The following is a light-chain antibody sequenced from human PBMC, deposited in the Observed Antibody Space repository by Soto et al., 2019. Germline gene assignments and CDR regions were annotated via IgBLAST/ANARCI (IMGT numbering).Light chain of an antibody. CDR2: GAS. CDR3: QQYNNWPPIN. V-gene: IGKV1-39*01. Sequence: DIEMTQPPSSLSASVGDRVTITCRASQSISIYLNWYQLKPGKAPNLLMYGASYLKSGVPTRFSGSGSGTEFTLTIRSLQSEDFAVYYCQQYNNWPPINCGQGTRLEIK. CDR1: QSISIY. J-gene: IGKJ5*01.